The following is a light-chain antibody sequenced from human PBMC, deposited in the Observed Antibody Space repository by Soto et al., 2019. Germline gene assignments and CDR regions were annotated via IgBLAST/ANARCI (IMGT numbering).Light chain of an antibody. V-gene: IGLV2-11*01. CDR3: CSFAGSYTSYV. J-gene: IGLJ1*01. CDR2: DVS. CDR1: TSDVGSFNY. Sequence: QSALTQPRSVSGSPGQSVTISCTGTTSDVGSFNYVSWYQHHPGKALKLIIYDVSKRPSGVPDRFSGSKSRSAASLTISGLQAEDEADYYCCSFAGSYTSYVFGTGTKV.